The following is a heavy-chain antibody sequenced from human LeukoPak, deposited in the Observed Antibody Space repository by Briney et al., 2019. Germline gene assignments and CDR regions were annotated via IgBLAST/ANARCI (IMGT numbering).Heavy chain of an antibody. CDR2: IGGSGGST. V-gene: IGHV3-23*01. Sequence: PGGSLRLSCAASGFTFSSYAMSWVRQAPGKGLEWVSAIGGSGGSTYYADSVQGRFAISRDNSKNTLYLQMNNLRADDTAVYYCAKYAVVVSATQVAVFDCWGQGTLVTVSS. D-gene: IGHD2-15*01. J-gene: IGHJ4*02. CDR3: AKYAVVVSATQVAVFDC. CDR1: GFTFSSYA.